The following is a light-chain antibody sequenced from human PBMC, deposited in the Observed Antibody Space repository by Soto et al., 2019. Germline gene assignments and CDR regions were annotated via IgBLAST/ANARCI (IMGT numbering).Light chain of an antibody. CDR1: SSNIGVSYA. J-gene: IGLJ2*01. CDR3: QSYDSTLSNVV. V-gene: IGLV1-40*01. CDR2: DNN. Sequence: QSVLTQPPSVFGAPGQRVTIFCSGDSSNIGVSYAVHWYQQLPGTAPKLLIYDNNNRPSGVPDRFSGSKSGTSASLAITGLQAEDEADYYCQSYDSTLSNVVFGGGTKLTVL.